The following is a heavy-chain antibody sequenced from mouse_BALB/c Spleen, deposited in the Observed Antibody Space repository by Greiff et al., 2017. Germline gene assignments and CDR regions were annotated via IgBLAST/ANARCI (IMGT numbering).Heavy chain of an antibody. CDR1: RFTFSSYG. J-gene: IGHJ3*01. D-gene: IGHD1-1*01. Sequence: EVKLVESGGDLVKPGGSLKLSCAASRFTFSSYGMSWVRQTPDKRLEWVATISSGGSYTYYPDSVKGRFTISRDNAKNTLYLQMSSLKSEDTAMYYCARHKNYGSSYWFAYWGQGTLVTVSA. V-gene: IGHV5-6*01. CDR3: ARHKNYGSSYWFAY. CDR2: ISSGGSYT.